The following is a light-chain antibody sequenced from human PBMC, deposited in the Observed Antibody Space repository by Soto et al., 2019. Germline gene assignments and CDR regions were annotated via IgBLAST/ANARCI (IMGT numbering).Light chain of an antibody. CDR3: QQYNNYPRT. CDR1: QSISIW. Sequence: MSHSPSALSAKIRDRVTITCRASQSISIWLAWYQQKPGKAPKLLIYAASSLESGVPSRFSGSGSGTEFTLTISNLQPDDFATYFCQQYNNYPRTFGQGT. J-gene: IGKJ2*01. CDR2: AAS. V-gene: IGKV1-5*03.